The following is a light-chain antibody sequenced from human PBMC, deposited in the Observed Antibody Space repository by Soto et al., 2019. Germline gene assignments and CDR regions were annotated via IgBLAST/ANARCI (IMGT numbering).Light chain of an antibody. CDR2: AAS. Sequence: DIQLTQSPSFLSASVGDRVTITCRASQRISSYLAWYQQKPGKAPKLLIYAASTLQSGVPSRFSGSGSGTEVTLTISSLQPEDFATYYCQQLNSYQVTFGGGTKVEIK. CDR3: QQLNSYQVT. V-gene: IGKV1-9*01. CDR1: QRISSY. J-gene: IGKJ4*01.